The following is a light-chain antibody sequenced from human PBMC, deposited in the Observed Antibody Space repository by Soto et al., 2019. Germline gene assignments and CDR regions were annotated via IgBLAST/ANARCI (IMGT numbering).Light chain of an antibody. J-gene: IGKJ1*01. CDR2: DTS. CDR1: QSFRGL. CDR3: HLRKSLPRT. V-gene: IGKV3-11*01. Sequence: EIGLTHSSVTLSLSPGERATLSWRASQSFRGLLAWYQQKPGQAPRLLIYDTSNRATGIPARFSGSGSVTDFTLTICRLEPEDFAVYCCHLRKSLPRTFGQGTRVDIK.